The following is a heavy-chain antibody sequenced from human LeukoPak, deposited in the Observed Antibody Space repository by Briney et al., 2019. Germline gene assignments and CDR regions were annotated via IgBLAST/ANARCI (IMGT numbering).Heavy chain of an antibody. J-gene: IGHJ4*02. CDR2: IYYHGNT. V-gene: IGHV4-31*03. CDR3: ARDKVAYGDRSGFDY. CDR1: GGSISRGGYY. D-gene: IGHD4-17*01. Sequence: SETLSLICTVSGGSISRGGYYWSWIRQHPGKGLEWVGYIYYHGNTYYNPSIKSRVTISVDTSKNQFSLKLSSVTAADTAVYYCARDKVAYGDRSGFDYWGQGTLVTVSS.